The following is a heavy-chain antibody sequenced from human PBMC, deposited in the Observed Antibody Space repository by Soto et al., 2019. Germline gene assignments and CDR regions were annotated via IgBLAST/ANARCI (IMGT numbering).Heavy chain of an antibody. CDR3: AKVVVAATRHTDFDS. J-gene: IGHJ4*02. CDR2: IYYDGST. CDR1: GGSINSNNYY. V-gene: IGHV4-39*01. D-gene: IGHD2-15*01. Sequence: PSETLSLTCTASGGSINSNNYYWAWIRQPPGKGLAWIASIYYDGSTYYNPSLKSRVTISIDTSKNQFSLGLRSVTAADTAIYYCAKVVVAATRHTDFDSWGQGTLVTVSS.